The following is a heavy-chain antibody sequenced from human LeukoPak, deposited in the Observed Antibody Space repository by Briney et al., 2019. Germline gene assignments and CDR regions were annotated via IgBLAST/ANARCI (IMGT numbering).Heavy chain of an antibody. CDR1: GGTFSSYA. D-gene: IGHD3-16*01. CDR2: IIPIFGTA. V-gene: IGHV1-69*06. J-gene: IGHJ4*02. Sequence: ASVKVSCKASGGTFSSYAISWVRQAPGQGLEWMGGIIPIFGTANYAQKFQGRVTITADKSTSTAYMELSSLRSEDTAVYYCARVAQGGSYFDHWGQGTLVTVSS. CDR3: ARVAQGGSYFDH.